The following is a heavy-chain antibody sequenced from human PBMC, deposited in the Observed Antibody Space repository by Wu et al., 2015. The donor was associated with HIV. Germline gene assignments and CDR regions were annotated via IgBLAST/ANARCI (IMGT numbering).Heavy chain of an antibody. CDR2: INPNRGGT. D-gene: IGHD3-22*01. V-gene: IGHV1-2*02. Sequence: QVQLVQSGAEVKKPGASVMVSCKAAGYTFTEYYIYWVRQAPGQGLEWMGWINPNRGGTKYAQKFQGRVTMTRGTAVSTAYMELNSLRSDDTAVYYCARLQSLSGFYSNADFWGQGTLVTVSS. J-gene: IGHJ4*02. CDR3: ARLQSLSGFYSNADF. CDR1: GYTFTEYY.